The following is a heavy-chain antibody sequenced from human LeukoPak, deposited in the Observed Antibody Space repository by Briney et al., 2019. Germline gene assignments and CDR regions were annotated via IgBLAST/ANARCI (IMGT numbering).Heavy chain of an antibody. CDR2: ISGSGGST. J-gene: IGHJ5*02. Sequence: GGSLRLPCAASGFTFSSYAMSWVRQAPGKGLEWVSAISGSGGSTYYADSVKGRFTISRDNSKNTLYLQMNSLRAEDTAVYYCAKDPSIYGDYWFDPWGQGTLVTVSS. D-gene: IGHD4-17*01. CDR1: GFTFSSYA. CDR3: AKDPSIYGDYWFDP. V-gene: IGHV3-23*01.